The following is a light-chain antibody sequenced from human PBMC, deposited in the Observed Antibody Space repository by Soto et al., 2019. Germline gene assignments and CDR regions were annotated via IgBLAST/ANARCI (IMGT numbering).Light chain of an antibody. CDR2: DVS. Sequence: EIVLTQSPGTLSLSPGERATLSCRASESLSSRYSAWYQQKPGQAPRLLIYDVSSRATGIPDRFSGSGSGTDFTLTISRLEPEDSAVYLCQQHGTSTSMYTFVQGTKLEIK. CDR3: QQHGTSTSMYT. V-gene: IGKV3-20*01. CDR1: ESLSSRY. J-gene: IGKJ2*01.